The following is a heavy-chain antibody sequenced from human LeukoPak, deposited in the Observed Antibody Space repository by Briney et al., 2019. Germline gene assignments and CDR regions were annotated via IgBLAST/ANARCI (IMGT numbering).Heavy chain of an antibody. V-gene: IGHV1-18*01. Sequence: GASVKVSCKASGYTFTSYGISWVRQAPGQGLEWMGWISAYNGDTNYAQKLQGRVTMTTDTSTSTAYMELRSLRSDDTAVYYCARDRCSSTSCHTFDGDYWGQGTLVTVSS. J-gene: IGHJ4*02. CDR3: ARDRCSSTSCHTFDGDY. CDR2: ISAYNGDT. CDR1: GYTFTSYG. D-gene: IGHD2-2*02.